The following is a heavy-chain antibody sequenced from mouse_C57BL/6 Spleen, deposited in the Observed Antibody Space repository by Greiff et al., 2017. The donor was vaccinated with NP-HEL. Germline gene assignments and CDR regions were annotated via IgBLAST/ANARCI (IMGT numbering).Heavy chain of an antibody. V-gene: IGHV14-2*01. J-gene: IGHJ1*03. D-gene: IGHD1-1*01. Sequence: VQLQQSGAELVKPGASVKLSCTASGFNIKDYYMHWVKQRTEQGLEWIGRIDPEDGDTKYAPKFQGKATITADTSSNTAYLQLSSLTSEDTAVYYCARDYGSSYDWYFEVWGTGTTVTVSS. CDR2: IDPEDGDT. CDR3: ARDYGSSYDWYFEV. CDR1: GFNIKDYY.